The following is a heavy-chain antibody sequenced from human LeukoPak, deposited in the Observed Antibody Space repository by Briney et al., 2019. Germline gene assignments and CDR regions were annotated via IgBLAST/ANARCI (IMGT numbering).Heavy chain of an antibody. V-gene: IGHV3-74*01. D-gene: IGHD1-1*01. J-gene: IGHJ3*02. CDR3: ARMHLDDDAFDI. Sequence: PGGSLRLSCAASGFTFSSYWMHWVRQAPGKGLVWVSRINSDGSSTSYADSVKGRFTISRDNAKNTLYLQMNSLRAEDTAVYYCARMHLDDDAFDIWGQGTMVTVSS. CDR2: INSDGSST. CDR1: GFTFSSYW.